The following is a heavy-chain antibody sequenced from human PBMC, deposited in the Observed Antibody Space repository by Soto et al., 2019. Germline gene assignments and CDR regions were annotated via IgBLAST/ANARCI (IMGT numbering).Heavy chain of an antibody. V-gene: IGHV1-3*01. D-gene: IGHD1-26*01. CDR2: INAGNGNT. CDR3: ARDRWSSFDP. Sequence: ASVKVSCKASGYTFTSYAMHWVRQAPGQRLEWMGWINAGNGNTKYSRKFQGRVTITRDTSASTAYMELSNLRSEDTAVYYCARDRWSSFDPWGQGTLVTVSS. J-gene: IGHJ5*02. CDR1: GYTFTSYA.